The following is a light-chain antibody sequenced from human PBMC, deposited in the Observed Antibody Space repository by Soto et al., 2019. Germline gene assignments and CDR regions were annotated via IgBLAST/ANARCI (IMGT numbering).Light chain of an antibody. V-gene: IGLV2-14*01. Sequence: QSALTQPASVSGSPGQSITISCIGSRSDVGGYNYVSWYQQHPGKAPKLMIYEVTNRPSGVSNRFSGSKSGNSASLTISGLQAEDEADYYCSSYTSSSILVFGGGTKLTVL. CDR3: SSYTSSSILV. J-gene: IGLJ2*01. CDR2: EVT. CDR1: RSDVGGYNY.